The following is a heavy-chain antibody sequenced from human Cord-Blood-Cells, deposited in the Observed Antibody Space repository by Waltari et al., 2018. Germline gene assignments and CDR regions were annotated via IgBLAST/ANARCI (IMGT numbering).Heavy chain of an antibody. CDR2: INHSGST. CDR1: GGFFSGYY. V-gene: IGHV4-34*01. CDR3: ARGGQWLALVGYYFDY. D-gene: IGHD6-19*01. Sequence: QVQLQPWGAGLLKPSEPLPLTCAVYGGFFSGYYWSWIRQPPGKGLEWLGEINHSGSTNYNPALKSLVTISVDTSKDQFSLKLSSVTAADTAVYYCARGGQWLALVGYYFDYWGQGTLVTVSS. J-gene: IGHJ4*02.